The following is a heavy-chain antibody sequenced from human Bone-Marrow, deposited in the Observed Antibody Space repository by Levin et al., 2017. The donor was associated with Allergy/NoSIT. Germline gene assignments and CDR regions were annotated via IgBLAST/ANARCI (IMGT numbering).Heavy chain of an antibody. J-gene: IGHJ6*02. D-gene: IGHD5-12*01. CDR3: ARDIGYEATFYGLDV. CDR1: GFTFTSYG. V-gene: IGHV3-33*01. CDR2: IWYSGSRQ. Sequence: GGSLRLSCAASGFTFTSYGMHWVRQAPGKGLEWVAVIWYSGSRQYYGESVKGRFSISRDSSKNTLFLQMNNLTVEDTAVYFCARDIGYEATFYGLDVWGQGTTVTVSS.